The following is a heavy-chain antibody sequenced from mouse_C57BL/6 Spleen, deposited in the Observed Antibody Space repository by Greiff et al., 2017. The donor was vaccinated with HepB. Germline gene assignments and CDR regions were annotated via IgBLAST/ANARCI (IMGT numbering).Heavy chain of an antibody. Sequence: QVQLQQPGAELVKPGASVKLSCKASGYTFTSYWMHWVKQRPGQGLEWIGMIHPNSGSTNYNEKFKSKATLTVDKSSSTAYMQLSSLTSEDSAVYYCARSSDNSNYGAWFAYWGQGTLVTVSA. V-gene: IGHV1-64*01. J-gene: IGHJ3*01. D-gene: IGHD2-5*01. CDR1: GYTFTSYW. CDR3: ARSSDNSNYGAWFAY. CDR2: IHPNSGST.